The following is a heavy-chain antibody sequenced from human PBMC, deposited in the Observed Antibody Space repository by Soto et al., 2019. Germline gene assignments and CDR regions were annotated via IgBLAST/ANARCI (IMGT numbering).Heavy chain of an antibody. CDR3: AKRDSSSGRSPPLIDY. Sequence: GGSLRLSCAASGFTFSSYSMNWVRQAPGKGLEWVSTVGNSADTTFYADSVKGRFTISRDNSKNMLYLEMNSLRAEDTAVYFCAKRDSSSGRSPPLIDYWGQGALVTVSS. CDR2: VGNSADTT. J-gene: IGHJ4*02. CDR1: GFTFSSYS. V-gene: IGHV3-23*01. D-gene: IGHD3-10*01.